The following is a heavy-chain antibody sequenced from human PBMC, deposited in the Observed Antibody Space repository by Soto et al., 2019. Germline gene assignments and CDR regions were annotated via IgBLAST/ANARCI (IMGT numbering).Heavy chain of an antibody. V-gene: IGHV5-51*01. J-gene: IGHJ3*01. CDR3: ATPGGRDFNAFDV. CDR2: IFPIDSDT. D-gene: IGHD2-21*02. CDR1: GYTFTRNW. Sequence: GGALKISLKGSGYTFTRNWSGWVRRMPGKGLEWMGIIFPIDSDTRYSPSSQGQVTISADNAIGTAYLQWSSLKAPDTAIYYCATPGGRDFNAFDVWGQGKMVTVSS.